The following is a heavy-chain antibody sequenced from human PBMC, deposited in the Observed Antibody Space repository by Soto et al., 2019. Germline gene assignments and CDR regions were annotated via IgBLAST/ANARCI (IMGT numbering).Heavy chain of an antibody. J-gene: IGHJ4*02. CDR2: ISGSGDSP. V-gene: IGHV3-23*01. CDR3: ANSKLG. CDR1: GFTFSSYA. Sequence: PGGSLRLSCAASGFTFSSYAMRWVRQAPGKGLEYVSSISGSGDSPYYADSVKGRFTISRDNSKNTLYLQMNSLRAEVTAVYYCANSKLGGGQGTLVTVSS. D-gene: IGHD7-27*01.